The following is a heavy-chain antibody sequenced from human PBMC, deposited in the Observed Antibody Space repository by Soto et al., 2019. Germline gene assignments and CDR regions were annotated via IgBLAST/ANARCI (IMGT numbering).Heavy chain of an antibody. CDR1: GFTFSIYA. CDR3: VKAGYYNDRSGYYYFDY. Sequence: GGSLRLSCAASGFTFSIYAMSWVRQAPGKGLEWVSTISTSGGNTYYADSVKGRFTISRDKSKNTLYLQMSSLRAEDTAVYYCVKAGYYNDRSGYYYFDYWGQGTLVTVSS. V-gene: IGHV3-23*01. J-gene: IGHJ4*02. D-gene: IGHD3-22*01. CDR2: ISTSGGNT.